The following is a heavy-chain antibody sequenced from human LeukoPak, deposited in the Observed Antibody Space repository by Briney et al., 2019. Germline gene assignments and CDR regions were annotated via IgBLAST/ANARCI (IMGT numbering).Heavy chain of an antibody. CDR1: GGSFSGYY. V-gene: IGHV4-34*01. Sequence: SETLSLTCAVYGGSFSGYYWSWIRQPPGKGLEWIGEINHSGSTNYNPSLKSRVTILVDTSKNQFSLKLSSVTAADTAVYYCARGSKYYDILGWGQGTLVTVSS. CDR3: ARGSKYYDILG. D-gene: IGHD3-9*01. CDR2: INHSGST. J-gene: IGHJ4*02.